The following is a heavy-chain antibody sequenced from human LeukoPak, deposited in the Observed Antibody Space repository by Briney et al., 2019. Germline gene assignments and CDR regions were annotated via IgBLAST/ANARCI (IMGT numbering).Heavy chain of an antibody. CDR2: INHSGST. Sequence: SETLSLTCAVYGGSFSGYYWSWIRQPPGKGLEWIGEINHSGSTNYNPSLKSRVTISVDTSKNQFSLKLSSVTAADTAVYYCARVGYDAFDIWGQGTMVTVSS. CDR1: GGSFSGYY. V-gene: IGHV4-34*01. J-gene: IGHJ3*02. CDR3: ARVGYDAFDI. D-gene: IGHD5-12*01.